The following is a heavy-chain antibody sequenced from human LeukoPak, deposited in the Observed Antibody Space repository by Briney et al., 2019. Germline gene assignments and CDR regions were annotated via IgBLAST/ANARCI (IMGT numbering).Heavy chain of an antibody. CDR2: ISGSGDRT. J-gene: IGHJ4*02. CDR1: GFTFDDYG. CDR3: AKARPPFYYDSSGYPFLYFDY. D-gene: IGHD3-22*01. V-gene: IGHV3-23*01. Sequence: PGGSLRLSCAASGFTFDDYGMSWVRHAPGKGLEWVSGISGSGDRTWYADSVKGRFTISRDNSRITLFLQMNSLRAEDTAVYYCAKARPPFYYDSSGYPFLYFDYWGQGTLVTVSS.